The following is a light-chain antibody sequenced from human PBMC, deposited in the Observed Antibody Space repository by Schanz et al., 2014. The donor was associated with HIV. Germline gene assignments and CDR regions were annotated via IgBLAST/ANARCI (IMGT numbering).Light chain of an antibody. J-gene: IGKJ2*01. CDR3: QQYYSAPPYT. CDR2: WAS. V-gene: IGKV4-1*01. CDR1: QSVLHSPNNKNY. Sequence: DIVMTQSPDSLAVSLGERATIRCKSSQSVLHSPNNKNYLAWYQQKSGQPPKLLIYWASTRESGVPDRFSGSGSGTDFTLTISSLQAEDVAVYFCQQYYSAPPYTFGQGTKLEIK.